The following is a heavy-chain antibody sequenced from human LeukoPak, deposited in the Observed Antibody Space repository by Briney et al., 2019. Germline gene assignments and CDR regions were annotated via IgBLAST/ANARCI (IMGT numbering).Heavy chain of an antibody. CDR1: GFTFSSYG. J-gene: IGHJ4*02. D-gene: IGHD5-18*01. CDR2: IRYDGSNK. Sequence: GGSLRLSCAVSGFTFSSYGMHWVRQAPGKGLEWVAFIRYDGSNKYYADSVKGRFTISRDNSKNTLYLQMNSLRAEDTAVYYCAKVLWVPGYSYGYTFDYWGQGTLVTVSS. CDR3: AKVLWVPGYSYGYTFDY. V-gene: IGHV3-30*02.